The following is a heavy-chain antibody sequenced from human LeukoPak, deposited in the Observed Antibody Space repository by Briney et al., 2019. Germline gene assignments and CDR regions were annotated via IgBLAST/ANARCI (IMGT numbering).Heavy chain of an antibody. Sequence: SETLSLTCTVSGGSINSYYWSWIRQPPGKGLEWIGYIYYSGSTSYNPSLKSRVTISVDTSKNQFSLKLSSVTAADTAVYYCARGSYYGSGSSPFDPWGQGTLVTVSS. CDR1: GGSINSYY. CDR2: IYYSGST. D-gene: IGHD3-10*01. J-gene: IGHJ5*02. CDR3: ARGSYYGSGSSPFDP. V-gene: IGHV4-59*01.